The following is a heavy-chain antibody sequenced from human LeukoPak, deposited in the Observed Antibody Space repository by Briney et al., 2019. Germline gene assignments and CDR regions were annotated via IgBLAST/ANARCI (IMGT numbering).Heavy chain of an antibody. J-gene: IGHJ4*02. CDR2: INHSGST. CDR1: GGSFSGYY. D-gene: IGHD3-9*01. Sequence: PSETLSLTCADFGGSFSGYYWSWIRQPPGKGLEWIGEINHSGSTNYNPSLKSRVTISVDTSKNQFSLKLSSVTAADTAVYYCARRARGYDILTGYYRRGGFDYWGQGTLVTVSS. CDR3: ARRARGYDILTGYYRRGGFDY. V-gene: IGHV4-34*01.